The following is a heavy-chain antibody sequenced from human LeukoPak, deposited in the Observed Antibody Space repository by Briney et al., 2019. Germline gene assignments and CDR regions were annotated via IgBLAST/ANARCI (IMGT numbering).Heavy chain of an antibody. CDR3: ARVASKGGMDV. J-gene: IGHJ6*02. CDR2: IHYTWNA. V-gene: IGHV4-59*01. Sequence: SETLSLTCSVSGGSFGSYHWSWIRQTPWKGLEWIGHIHYTWNAKYNPSLKSRVTISLDRSNNQFSLRLSSVTAADSAVYFCARVASKGGMDVWGQGTTVTVS. CDR1: GGSFGSYH.